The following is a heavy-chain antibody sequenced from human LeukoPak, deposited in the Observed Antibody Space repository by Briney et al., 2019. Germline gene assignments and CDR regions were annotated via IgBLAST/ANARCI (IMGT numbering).Heavy chain of an antibody. CDR3: AREYPRADAFDI. J-gene: IGHJ3*02. V-gene: IGHV3-53*01. CDR1: GFTVSSNY. CDR2: IYSGGST. Sequence: PGGSLRLSCAASGFTVSSNYMSWVRQAPGKGLEWVSVIYSGGSTYYADSVKGRFTISRDSSKNTLYLQMNTLRAEDTAVYYCAREYPRADAFDIWGQGTLVTVSS.